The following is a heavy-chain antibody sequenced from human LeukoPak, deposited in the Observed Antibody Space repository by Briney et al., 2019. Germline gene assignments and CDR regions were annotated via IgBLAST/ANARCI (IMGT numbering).Heavy chain of an antibody. CDR3: VKGDTIFGVVIHFDY. J-gene: IGHJ4*02. Sequence: GGSLRLSCAASGFTFDDYAMHWVRQAPGKGLECVSLISGDGGSTYYADSVKGRFTISRDNSKNSLYLQMNSLRTEDTALYYCVKGDTIFGVVIHFDYWGQGTLVTVSS. D-gene: IGHD3-3*01. V-gene: IGHV3-43*02. CDR1: GFTFDDYA. CDR2: ISGDGGST.